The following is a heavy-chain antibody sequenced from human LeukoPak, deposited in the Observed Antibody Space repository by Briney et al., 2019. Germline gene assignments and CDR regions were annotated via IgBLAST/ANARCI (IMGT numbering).Heavy chain of an antibody. V-gene: IGHV1-69*13. CDR2: IIPIFGTA. CDR1: GGTFSSYA. CDR3: ARETRSLVIGAAAGPWNY. Sequence: ASVKVSCKASGGTFSSYAISWVRQAPGQGLEWMGGIIPIFGTANYAQKFQGRVTITADESTSTAYMELSSLRSEDTAVYYCARETRSLVIGAAAGPWNYWGQGTLVTVSS. J-gene: IGHJ4*02. D-gene: IGHD6-13*01.